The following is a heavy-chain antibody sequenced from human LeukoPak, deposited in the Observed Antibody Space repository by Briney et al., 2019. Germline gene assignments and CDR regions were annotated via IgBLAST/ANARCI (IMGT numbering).Heavy chain of an antibody. CDR1: GGSFSGYY. CDR2: INHSGST. V-gene: IGHV4-34*01. CDR3: ARTTSGGSIYGVFYYMDV. Sequence: SETLSLTCAVYGGSFSGYYWSWIRQPPGKGLEWIGEINHSGSTNYNPSLKSRVTISVDTSKNQFPLKLSSVTAADTAVYYCARTTSGGSIYGVFYYMDVWGKGTTVTVSS. J-gene: IGHJ6*03. D-gene: IGHD2-15*01.